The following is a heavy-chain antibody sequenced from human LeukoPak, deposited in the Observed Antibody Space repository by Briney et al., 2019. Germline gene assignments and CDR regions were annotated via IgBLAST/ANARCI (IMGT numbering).Heavy chain of an antibody. CDR2: IYYSGST. Sequence: SETLSLTCTVSGGSISSSSYYWGWIRQPPGKGLEWIGSIYYSGSTYYNPSLKSRVTISVDTSKNQFSLKLSSVTAADTAVYYCARHGLLWFGELSYFDYWGQGTPVTVSS. D-gene: IGHD3-10*01. J-gene: IGHJ4*02. CDR1: GGSISSSSYY. V-gene: IGHV4-39*01. CDR3: ARHGLLWFGELSYFDY.